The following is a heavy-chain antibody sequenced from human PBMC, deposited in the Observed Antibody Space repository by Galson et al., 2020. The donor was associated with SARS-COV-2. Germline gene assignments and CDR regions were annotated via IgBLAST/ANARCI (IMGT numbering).Heavy chain of an antibody. V-gene: IGHV4-31*03. J-gene: IGHJ4*02. CDR2: IYYSGST. CDR1: GGSISSGGYY. Sequence: SETLSLTCTVSGGSISSGGYYWSWIRQHPGKGLEWIGYIYYSGSTYYNPSLKSRVTISVDTSKNQFSLKLSSVTAADTAVYYCARAGEYYDFWSGYYRSYFDYWGQGTLVTVSS. CDR3: ARAGEYYDFWSGYYRSYFDY. D-gene: IGHD3-3*01.